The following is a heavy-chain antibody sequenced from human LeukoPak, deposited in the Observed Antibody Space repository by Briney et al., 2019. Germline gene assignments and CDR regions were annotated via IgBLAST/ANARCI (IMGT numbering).Heavy chain of an antibody. V-gene: IGHV3-23*01. Sequence: QPGASLRVSCAASGFTFSSYAMSWVRQAPGKGLEWVSAISGGGGSTYYADTVKGRFTISRDNSKNTLYLQMNSLRAEDTAVYYCAKARSYSYGVGYFDYWGQGTLVTVSS. CDR2: ISGGGGST. CDR1: GFTFSSYA. D-gene: IGHD5-18*01. J-gene: IGHJ4*02. CDR3: AKARSYSYGVGYFDY.